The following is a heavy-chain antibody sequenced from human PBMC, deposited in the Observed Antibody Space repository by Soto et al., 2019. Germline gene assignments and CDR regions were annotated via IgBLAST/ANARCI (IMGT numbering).Heavy chain of an antibody. Sequence: PGESLKISCKGSGYSFTSYWISWVRQMPGKGLGWMGRIDPSDSYTNYNPSFQGHVTISADKSISTAYLQWNSLRASDTAIYYCARRVGTWPFHFDYWGQGTLVTVSS. J-gene: IGHJ4*02. CDR1: GYSFTSYW. V-gene: IGHV5-10-1*01. CDR2: IDPSDSYT. CDR3: ARRVGTWPFHFDY.